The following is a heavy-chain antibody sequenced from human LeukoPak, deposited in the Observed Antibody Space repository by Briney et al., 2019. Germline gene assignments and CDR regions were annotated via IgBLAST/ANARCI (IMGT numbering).Heavy chain of an antibody. CDR3: ATGRATSIY. V-gene: IGHV3-7*03. J-gene: IGHJ4*02. Sequence: GGSLRLSCAVSEFTFGTSLMTWVRQAPGKGLGWVASVRPDGSEKTYVDSVRGRFTISRDNAKKSLYLQMNSLRAEDTAVYYCATGRATSIYWGQGTLVTVSS. CDR1: EFTFGTSL. CDR2: VRPDGSEK.